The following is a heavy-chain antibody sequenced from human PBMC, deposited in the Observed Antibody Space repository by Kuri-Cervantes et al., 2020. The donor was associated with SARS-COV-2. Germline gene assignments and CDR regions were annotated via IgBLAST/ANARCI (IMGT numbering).Heavy chain of an antibody. V-gene: IGHV3-48*01. CDR1: GFTFSSYS. CDR3: ARGARDYYYYGMDV. J-gene: IGHJ6*02. CDR2: ISSSSSTI. Sequence: GGSLRLSCAASGFTFSSYSMNWVRQAPGKGLEWVSYISSSSSTIYYADSVKGRFTISRDNARNSLYLQMNSLRAEDTAVYYCARGARDYYYYGMDVWGQGTTVTVSS.